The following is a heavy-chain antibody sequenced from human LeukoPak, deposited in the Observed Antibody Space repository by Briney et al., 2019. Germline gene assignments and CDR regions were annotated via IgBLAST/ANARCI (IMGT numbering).Heavy chain of an antibody. CDR2: ISDSSSTI. Sequence: QPGGSLRLSCAAPGLSFSSHTFNWVRQTPGKGLEWISYISDSSSTIYYADSVKGRFTISRDNAENSLFLQMNSLRDEDTAVYYCAREFLSGSFDIWGQGTKVTVSS. CDR3: AREFLSGSFDI. V-gene: IGHV3-48*02. CDR1: GLSFSSHT. J-gene: IGHJ3*02. D-gene: IGHD2/OR15-2a*01.